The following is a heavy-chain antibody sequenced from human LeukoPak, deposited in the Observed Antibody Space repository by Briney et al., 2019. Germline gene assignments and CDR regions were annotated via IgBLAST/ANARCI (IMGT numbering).Heavy chain of an antibody. D-gene: IGHD6-19*01. J-gene: IGHJ4*02. V-gene: IGHV4-39*01. CDR3: ARQRVVAVAGIDY. CDR2: IYYSGST. CDR1: GGSISSSSYY. Sequence: SETLSLTCTVSGGSISSSSYYWGWIRQPPGKGLEWIGSIYYSGSTYYNPSLKSRVTISVDTSKNQFSLKLSSVTAADTAVYYCARQRVVAVAGIDYWGQGTLVTVSS.